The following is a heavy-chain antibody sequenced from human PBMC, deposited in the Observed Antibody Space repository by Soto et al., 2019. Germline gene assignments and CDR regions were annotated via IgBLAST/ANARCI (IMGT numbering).Heavy chain of an antibody. D-gene: IGHD3-10*01. J-gene: IGHJ6*03. CDR1: GFTFSSYG. V-gene: IGHV3-30*18. CDR3: AKDRVYYYGSGSYYNPMRVSYMDV. CDR2: ILYDGSNK. Sequence: GGSLRLSCAASGFTFSSYGMHWVRQAPGKGLEWVAVILYDGSNKYYADSVKGRFTISRDNSKNTLYLQMNSLRAEDTAVYYCAKDRVYYYGSGSYYNPMRVSYMDVWGKGTTVTVSS.